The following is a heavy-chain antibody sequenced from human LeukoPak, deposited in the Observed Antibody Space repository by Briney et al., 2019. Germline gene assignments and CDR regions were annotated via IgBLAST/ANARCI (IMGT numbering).Heavy chain of an antibody. CDR3: GRDCSGGSCYFYFDY. V-gene: IGHV3-23*01. Sequence: GGSLRLSCAASGFTFSSYAMSWVRQAPGKGLEWVSAISGSGGSTYYADSVKGRFTISRDNSKSTLYLQMNSLRAEDTAVYYCGRDCSGGSCYFYFDYWGQGTLVTVTS. CDR2: ISGSGGST. D-gene: IGHD2-15*01. CDR1: GFTFSSYA. J-gene: IGHJ4*02.